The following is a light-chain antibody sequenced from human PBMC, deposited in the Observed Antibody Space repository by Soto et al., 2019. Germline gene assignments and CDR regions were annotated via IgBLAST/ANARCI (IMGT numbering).Light chain of an antibody. J-gene: IGKJ2*01. V-gene: IGKV3-20*01. CDR3: QQYDSSPVT. Sequence: ENVLTQSPGTLSLSPGERATLSCRASQSVSSSYLTWYQQKPGQAPRLLIYGASSRATDIPDRFSGSGSGTEFNLTISRLEPEDFAVYYCQQYDSSPVTFGQGTKLEI. CDR2: GAS. CDR1: QSVSSSY.